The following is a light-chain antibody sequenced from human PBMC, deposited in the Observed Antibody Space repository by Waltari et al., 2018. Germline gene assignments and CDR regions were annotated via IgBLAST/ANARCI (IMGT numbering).Light chain of an antibody. V-gene: IGLV2-14*01. CDR1: SSDVGGYHY. CDR2: DVN. J-gene: IGLJ3*02. CDR3: SSFTSSSTWV. Sequence: QSALTQPASVSGSPGQSITISCTGTSSDVGGYHYVSWYQQHPGKAPKLMIYDVNNRPSGVSNRFSGSKSGNTASLTISGLQAEDEADYYCSSFTSSSTWVFGGGTNLTVL.